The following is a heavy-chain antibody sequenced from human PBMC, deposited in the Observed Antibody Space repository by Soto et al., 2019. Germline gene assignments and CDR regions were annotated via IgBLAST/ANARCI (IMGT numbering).Heavy chain of an antibody. CDR3: TRKYDSSGYYYG. CDR1: GGSFSGYY. V-gene: IGHV4-34*01. D-gene: IGHD3-22*01. Sequence: SETLSLTCAVYGGSFSGYYWSWIRQPPGKGLEWIGEINHSGSTNYKWSLKSRLTISVDTSKDQFSLKLISVTAADTAVYYCTRKYDSSGYYYGWGQGTLVTVSS. J-gene: IGHJ4*02. CDR2: INHSGST.